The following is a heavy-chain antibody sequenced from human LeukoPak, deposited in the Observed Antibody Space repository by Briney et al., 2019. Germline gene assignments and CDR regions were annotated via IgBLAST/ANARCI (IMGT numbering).Heavy chain of an antibody. J-gene: IGHJ4*02. CDR1: GYSISSGYY. Sequence: SETLSLTCTVSGYSISSGYYWGWIRQPPGKGLEWIGSIYHSGSTYYNPSLKSRVTISVDTSKNQFSLKLSSVTAADTAVYYCARYCTNGVCFGCWGQGTLVTVSS. CDR3: ARYCTNGVCFGC. D-gene: IGHD2-8*01. CDR2: IYHSGST. V-gene: IGHV4-38-2*02.